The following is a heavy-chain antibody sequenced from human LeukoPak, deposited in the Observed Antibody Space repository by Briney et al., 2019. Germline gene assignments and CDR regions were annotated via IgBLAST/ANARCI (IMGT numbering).Heavy chain of an antibody. Sequence: SVKVSCKASGGTFSSYTISWVRQAPGQGLEWMGRTIPILGIANYAQKFQGRVTITADKPTSTAYMELSSLRSEDTAVYYCASSGSGSQYYMDVWGKGTTVTVSS. J-gene: IGHJ6*03. CDR2: TIPILGIA. V-gene: IGHV1-69*02. CDR1: GGTFSSYT. CDR3: ASSGSGSQYYMDV. D-gene: IGHD3-10*01.